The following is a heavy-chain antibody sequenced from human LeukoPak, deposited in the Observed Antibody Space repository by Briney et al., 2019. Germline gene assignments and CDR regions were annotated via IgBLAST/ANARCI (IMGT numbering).Heavy chain of an antibody. CDR3: ARGPDVAVAGASDY. J-gene: IGHJ4*02. V-gene: IGHV5-51*01. CDR1: GYGFATYW. Sequence: SLQISSKGSGYGFATYWIGWGRRMSGKGLEWMGIIYPGDSNTRYIPIFQGQVTISADKSISTAYLQWSSLKASDTAMYYCARGPDVAVAGASDYLGQGTLVTVSS. D-gene: IGHD6-19*01. CDR2: IYPGDSNT.